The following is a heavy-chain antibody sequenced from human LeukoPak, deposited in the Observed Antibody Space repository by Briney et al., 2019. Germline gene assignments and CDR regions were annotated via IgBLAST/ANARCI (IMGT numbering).Heavy chain of an antibody. CDR1: GFTFDDYA. D-gene: IGHD6-13*01. Sequence: PGGSLRLSCAASGFTFDDYAMHWVRQAPGKGLEWVSGISWNSGSIGYADSVKGRFTISRDNAKNSLYLQMNSLRAEDTALYYCARDFYSSSWEVEAFDIWGQGTMVTVSS. CDR3: ARDFYSSSWEVEAFDI. CDR2: ISWNSGSI. J-gene: IGHJ3*02. V-gene: IGHV3-9*01.